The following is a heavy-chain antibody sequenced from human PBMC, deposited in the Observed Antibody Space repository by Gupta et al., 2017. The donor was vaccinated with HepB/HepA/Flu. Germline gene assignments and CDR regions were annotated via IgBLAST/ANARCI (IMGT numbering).Heavy chain of an antibody. CDR1: GYTFTDNY. CDR3: ARHWGYPFDF. Sequence: QVQLVQSGAEVKKPGATVKVSCTASGYTFTDNYLHWVRQAPEQGPEWMGWLNPKTGATNYAQKFKGRVTMTRDTSINTAYMELDRLTSDDTATYYCARHWGYPFDFWGQGTMVTVSS. V-gene: IGHV1-2*02. J-gene: IGHJ3*01. CDR2: LNPKTGAT. D-gene: IGHD2-15*01.